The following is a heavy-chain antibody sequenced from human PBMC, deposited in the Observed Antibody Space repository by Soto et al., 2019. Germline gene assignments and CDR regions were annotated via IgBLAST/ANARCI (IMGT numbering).Heavy chain of an antibody. Sequence: QVQLVQSGAEVKKPGSSVKVSCKASGGTFSSYTISWVRQAPGQGLEWXGRIIPILGIANYAQKFQGRVTITADKSTXTXYXEXXXXXXXXXAXXXXXXXXXXXVRXXIYYFDYWGQGTLVTVSS. CDR1: GGTFSSYT. CDR3: XXXXXXXVRXXIYYFDY. D-gene: IGHD3-3*01. V-gene: IGHV1-69*02. J-gene: IGHJ4*02. CDR2: IIPILGIA.